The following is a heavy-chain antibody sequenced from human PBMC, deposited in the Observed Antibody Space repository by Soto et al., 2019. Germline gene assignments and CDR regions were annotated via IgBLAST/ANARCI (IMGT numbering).Heavy chain of an antibody. CDR1: GYTFTGYY. CDR2: INPNSGGT. J-gene: IGHJ5*02. D-gene: IGHD2-15*01. Sequence: ASVKVYCKASGYTFTGYYMHWVRQAPGQGLEWMGWINPNSGGTNYAQKFQGWVTMTRDTSISTAYMELSRLRSDDTAVHYCARDLYLCSGGSCYPHSWFDPWGQGTLVTVSS. CDR3: ARDLYLCSGGSCYPHSWFDP. V-gene: IGHV1-2*04.